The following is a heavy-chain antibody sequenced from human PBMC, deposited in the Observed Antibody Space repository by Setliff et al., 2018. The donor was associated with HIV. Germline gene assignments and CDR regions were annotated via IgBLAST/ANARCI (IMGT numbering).Heavy chain of an antibody. V-gene: IGHV1-3*01. CDR1: GYSFTKYV. D-gene: IGHD1-26*01. CDR3: ARDHIVGLTWANKPFDY. J-gene: IGHJ4*02. CDR2: INAGNDNT. Sequence: ASVKVSCKASGYSFTKYVMHWVRQAPGQRLEWMGWINAGNDNTKYSQKFQGRVTITRDTSANTAYVELSSLRSEDTAVYYCARDHIVGLTWANKPFDYWGQGTLVTVSS.